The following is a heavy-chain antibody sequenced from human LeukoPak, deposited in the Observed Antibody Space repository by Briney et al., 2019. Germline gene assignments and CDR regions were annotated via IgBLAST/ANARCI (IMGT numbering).Heavy chain of an antibody. Sequence: GASVKVSCKASGGTFSSYAISWVRQAPGQGLEWMGGIIPIFGTANYAQKFQGRVTMTRDTSTSTVYMELSSLRSEDTAVYYCARDLGSSGYYYESTSPRGMDVWGQGTTVTVSS. J-gene: IGHJ6*02. V-gene: IGHV1-69*05. CDR3: ARDLGSSGYYYESTSPRGMDV. D-gene: IGHD3-22*01. CDR1: GGTFSSYA. CDR2: IIPIFGTA.